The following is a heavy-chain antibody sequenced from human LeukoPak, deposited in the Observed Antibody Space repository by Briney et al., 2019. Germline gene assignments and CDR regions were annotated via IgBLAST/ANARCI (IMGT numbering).Heavy chain of an antibody. Sequence: PGGSLRLSCAASGFTFSSYNMSWVRQAPGKGLEWVANIKQDGSEKYYVDSVKGRFTISRDNAKNSLYLQMNSLRAEDTAVYYCARLKTDIVVVPAAIFDYWGQGTLVTVSS. CDR3: ARLKTDIVVVPAAIFDY. CDR1: GFTFSSYN. V-gene: IGHV3-7*01. J-gene: IGHJ4*02. CDR2: IKQDGSEK. D-gene: IGHD2-2*01.